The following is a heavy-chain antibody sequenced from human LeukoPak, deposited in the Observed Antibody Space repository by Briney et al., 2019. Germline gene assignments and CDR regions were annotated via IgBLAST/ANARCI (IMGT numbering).Heavy chain of an antibody. J-gene: IGHJ6*02. D-gene: IGHD3-10*01. V-gene: IGHV4-59*08. CDR3: ARLARMTLVRGQSYYYHSMDV. Sequence: PSETLSLTCTVSGDSICGQYWSWLRQPPGKGLEWVGDIHYSGTTNYDPSLKNRVTLSVDTSKNEFSLHLSSVAAADTAVYYCARLARMTLVRGQSYYYHSMDVWGQGTTVTVSS. CDR2: IHYSGTT. CDR1: GDSICGQY.